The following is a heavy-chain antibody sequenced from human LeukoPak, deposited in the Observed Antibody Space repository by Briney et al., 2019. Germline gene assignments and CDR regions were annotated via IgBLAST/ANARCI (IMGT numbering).Heavy chain of an antibody. CDR2: INHSGST. V-gene: IGHV4-34*01. Sequence: SETLSLTCAVYGGSFSGYYWTWIRQPPGRGLEWIGEINHSGSTNYNPSLKSRVTISVDTSKNQFSLKLSSVTAADTAVYYCARAFRIGYYDSSGHIDYWGQGTLVTVSS. CDR3: ARAFRIGYYDSSGHIDY. CDR1: GGSFSGYY. J-gene: IGHJ4*02. D-gene: IGHD3-22*01.